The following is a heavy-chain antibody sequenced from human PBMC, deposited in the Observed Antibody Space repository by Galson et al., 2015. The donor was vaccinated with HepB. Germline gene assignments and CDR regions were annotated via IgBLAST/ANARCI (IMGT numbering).Heavy chain of an antibody. CDR2: IRSSGSTI. V-gene: IGHV3-48*02. J-gene: IGHJ4*02. CDR3: ARDTLKRWLQSMDC. D-gene: IGHD5-24*01. CDR1: GFTFSSYS. Sequence: SLRLSCAASGFTFSSYSMNWVRQAPGTGLEWVAYIRSSGSTIYYADSVKGRFTISRDNAKNSLYLQMNSLGDEDTAVYYCARDTLKRWLQSMDCWGQGTLVTVSS.